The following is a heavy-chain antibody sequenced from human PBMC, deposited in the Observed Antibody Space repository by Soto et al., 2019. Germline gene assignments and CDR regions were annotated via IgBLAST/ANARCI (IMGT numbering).Heavy chain of an antibody. D-gene: IGHD1-1*01. CDR2: MYFGGSF. V-gene: IGHV4-59*02. J-gene: IGHJ4*02. Sequence: SETLSLTCSVSGASVSHGYWSWIRQPPGKGLEWIGFMYFGGSFNYNPSLTSRATISVETSKNQFSMKLTSVTASDTAVYYCAAKPYNWNIWMVYWGPGIMVTVSS. CDR3: AAKPYNWNIWMVY. CDR1: GASVSHGY.